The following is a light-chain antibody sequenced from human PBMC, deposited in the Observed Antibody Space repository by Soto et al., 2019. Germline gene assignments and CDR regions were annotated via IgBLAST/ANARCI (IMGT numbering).Light chain of an antibody. Sequence: DIQMTQSPSTLSASVGARVTISCRASQSISSWLAWYQQKPGKAPKLLIYKASSLESGVPSRFSGSGSGPEFTLTISSLQPDDFATYYCQQYNSYLYTFGQGTKLEIK. CDR3: QQYNSYLYT. CDR1: QSISSW. V-gene: IGKV1-5*03. J-gene: IGKJ2*01. CDR2: KAS.